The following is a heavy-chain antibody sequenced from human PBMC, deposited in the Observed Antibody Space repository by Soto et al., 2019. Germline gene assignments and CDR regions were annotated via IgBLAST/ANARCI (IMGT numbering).Heavy chain of an antibody. Sequence: EVQLVESGGGLVQPGGSLRLSCAASGFTFSSYWMHWVRQAPGKGLVWVSRINSDGSSTSYADSVKGRFTISRDNAKNTLYLQMNSLRAEDTAVYYCASVVFSNYYYYMDVWGKGTTVTVSS. J-gene: IGHJ6*03. V-gene: IGHV3-74*01. CDR3: ASVVFSNYYYYMDV. D-gene: IGHD2-2*01. CDR1: GFTFSSYW. CDR2: INSDGSST.